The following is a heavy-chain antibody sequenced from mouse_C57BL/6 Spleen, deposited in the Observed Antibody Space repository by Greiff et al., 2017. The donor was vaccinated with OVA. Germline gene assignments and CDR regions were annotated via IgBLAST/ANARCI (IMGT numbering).Heavy chain of an antibody. CDR3: ARETYYSNYEAMDY. J-gene: IGHJ4*01. D-gene: IGHD2-5*01. Sequence: EVQGVESGGGLVKPGGSLKLSCAASGFTFSSYAMSWVRQTPEKRLEWVATISDGGSYTYYPDNVKGRFTISRDNAKNNLYLQMSHLKSEDTAMYYCARETYYSNYEAMDYWGQGTSVTVSS. V-gene: IGHV5-4*01. CDR1: GFTFSSYA. CDR2: ISDGGSYT.